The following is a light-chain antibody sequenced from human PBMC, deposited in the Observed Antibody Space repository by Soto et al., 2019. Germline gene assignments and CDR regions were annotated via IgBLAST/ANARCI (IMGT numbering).Light chain of an antibody. V-gene: IGKV1-5*01. CDR1: QSISSW. Sequence: DIQMTQSPSTLSASVGDRVTITCRASQSISSWLAWYQQKPGKAPKLLIYDASSLESGVPSRFSGSGSGTEFTLTISRLQPDDFATYYCQQYNSYPRTFGQGTKVAIK. J-gene: IGKJ1*01. CDR2: DAS. CDR3: QQYNSYPRT.